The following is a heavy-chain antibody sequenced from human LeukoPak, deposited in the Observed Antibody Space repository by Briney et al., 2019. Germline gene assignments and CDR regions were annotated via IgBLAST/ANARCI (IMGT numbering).Heavy chain of an antibody. CDR3: ARGSGYSYGYAYFDY. CDR1: GFTFSSYG. CDR2: IRGSGGST. Sequence: PGGSLRLSCAASGFTFSSYGMSWVRQAPGKGLEWVSAIRGSGGSTYYADSVKGRFTVFRDNSKNTLYLQMDSLRVEDTAVYYCARGSGYSYGYAYFDYWGQGTLVTVSS. D-gene: IGHD5-18*01. J-gene: IGHJ4*02. V-gene: IGHV3-23*01.